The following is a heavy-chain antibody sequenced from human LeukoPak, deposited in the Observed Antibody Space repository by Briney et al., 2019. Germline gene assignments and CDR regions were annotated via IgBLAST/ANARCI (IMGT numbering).Heavy chain of an antibody. CDR2: ISITSTTI. Sequence: PGGSLRLSCAASGFTFSSFSMNWVRQAPGKGLEWVAYISITSTTIYYADSVKGRFTISRDNAKNSLYLQMNSLRGEDTAVYYCARDMNYYGSGNYWGYWGQGTLVTVSS. J-gene: IGHJ4*02. D-gene: IGHD3-10*01. CDR3: ARDMNYYGSGNYWGY. CDR1: GFTFSSFS. V-gene: IGHV3-48*01.